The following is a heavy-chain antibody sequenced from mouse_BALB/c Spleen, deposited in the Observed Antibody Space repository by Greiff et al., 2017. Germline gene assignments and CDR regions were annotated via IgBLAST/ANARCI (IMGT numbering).Heavy chain of an antibody. V-gene: IGHV5-12-2*01. J-gene: IGHJ3*01. CDR2: ISNGGGST. D-gene: IGHD2-1*01. CDR3: ARHAGGKAWFAY. CDR1: GFTFSSYT. Sequence: EVKLVESGGGLVQPGGSLKLSCAASGFTFSSYTMSWVRQTPEKRLEWVAYISNGGGSTYYPDTVKGRFTISRDNAKNTLYLQMSSLKSEDTAMYYCARHAGGKAWFAYWGQGTLVTVSA.